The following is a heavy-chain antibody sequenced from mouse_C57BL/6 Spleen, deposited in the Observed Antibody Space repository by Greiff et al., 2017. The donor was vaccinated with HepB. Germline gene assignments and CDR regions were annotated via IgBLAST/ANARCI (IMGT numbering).Heavy chain of an antibody. CDR3: AVYGHDGH. CDR1: GYTFTSYW. CDR2: IDPSDSYT. V-gene: IGHV1-50*01. Sequence: QVQLQQPGAELVKPGASVKLSCKASGYTFTSYWMQWVKQRPGQGLEWIGEIDPSDSYTNYNQKFKGKATLTVVTSSSTAYMQLSSLTSEDSAVYYCAVYGHDGHWGQGTTLTVSS. D-gene: IGHD2-3*01. J-gene: IGHJ2*01.